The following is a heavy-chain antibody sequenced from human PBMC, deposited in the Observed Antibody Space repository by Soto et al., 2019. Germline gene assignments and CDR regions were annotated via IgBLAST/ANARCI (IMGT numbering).Heavy chain of an antibody. Sequence: SETLSLTCTVSGGSISSGGYYWSWIRQHPGKGLEWIGYIYYSGSTYYNPSLKSRVTISVDTSKNQFSLKLSSVTAADTAVYYCGGWRLELHTQYGMDVWGQGTTVTVSS. V-gene: IGHV4-31*03. J-gene: IGHJ6*02. CDR1: GGSISSGGYY. CDR2: IYYSGST. D-gene: IGHD1-7*01. CDR3: GGWRLELHTQYGMDV.